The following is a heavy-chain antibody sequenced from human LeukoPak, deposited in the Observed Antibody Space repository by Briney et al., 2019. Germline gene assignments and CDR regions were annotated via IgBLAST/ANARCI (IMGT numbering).Heavy chain of an antibody. CDR2: IIPIFGTA. D-gene: IGHD5-18*01. J-gene: IGHJ4*02. V-gene: IGHV1-69*05. CDR1: GGTFSSYA. CDR3: ARDAEGGYSYGYSLNY. Sequence: SVKVSCKSSGGTFSSYAISWVRQAPGQGLEWMGRIIPIFGTANYAQKFQGRVTITTDESTSTAYMELSSLRSEDTAVYYCARDAEGGYSYGYSLNYWGQGTLVTVSS.